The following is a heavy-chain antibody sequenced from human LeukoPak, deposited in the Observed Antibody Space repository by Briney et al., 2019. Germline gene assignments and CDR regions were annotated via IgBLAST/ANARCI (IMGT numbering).Heavy chain of an antibody. V-gene: IGHV3-21*04. CDR2: ISSSSSYI. Sequence: GGSLRLSCAASGFTFSSYSMNWVRQAPGEGLEWVSSISSSSSYIYYADSVKGRFTVSRDNAKNSLYLQMNSLRAEDTAVYYCARDKDYGSGSDYNEYVFDFWGQGTMVTVSS. D-gene: IGHD3-10*01. CDR3: ARDKDYGSGSDYNEYVFDF. J-gene: IGHJ3*01. CDR1: GFTFSSYS.